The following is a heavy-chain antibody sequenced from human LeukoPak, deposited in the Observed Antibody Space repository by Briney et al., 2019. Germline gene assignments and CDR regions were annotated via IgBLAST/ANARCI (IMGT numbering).Heavy chain of an antibody. Sequence: PGGSLRLSCAASGFTFSSHDMHCVRHATAKSLVWWSAICTSGVTYYPVSVKGRFTISRENAKSSLYLQMTSLRAGDTAVYYCARVTMRNAFDIWGQGTMVTVSS. J-gene: IGHJ3*02. CDR1: GFTFSSHD. V-gene: IGHV3-13*04. D-gene: IGHD1-1*01. CDR2: ICTSGVT. CDR3: ARVTMRNAFDI.